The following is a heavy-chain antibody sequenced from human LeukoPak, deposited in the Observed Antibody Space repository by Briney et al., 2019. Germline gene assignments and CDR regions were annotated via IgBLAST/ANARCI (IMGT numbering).Heavy chain of an antibody. CDR2: ISWNSGSI. V-gene: IGHV3-9*03. CDR1: GFNFNTYS. D-gene: IGHD3-9*01. Sequence: GGSLRLSCEASGFNFNTYSMAWVRQAPGKGLEWVSGISWNSGSIGYADSVKGRFTISRDNAKNSLYLQMNSLRAEDMALYYCAKGSHYDILTGYYTGLYYFDYWGQGTLVTVSS. J-gene: IGHJ4*02. CDR3: AKGSHYDILTGYYTGLYYFDY.